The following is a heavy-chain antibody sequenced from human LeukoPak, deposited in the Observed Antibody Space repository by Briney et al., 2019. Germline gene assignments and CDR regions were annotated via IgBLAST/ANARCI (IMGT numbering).Heavy chain of an antibody. CDR1: GYSINSGYY. Sequence: SETLSLTCTVSGYSINSGYYWGWIRQPPGKGLEWIAIIYHSGSTYYNPSLKSRVTISVDTSKNQFSLKLSSVTAADTAVYYCARGEYYYGSGSYYSFDYWGQGTLVTVSS. V-gene: IGHV4-38-2*02. D-gene: IGHD3-10*01. J-gene: IGHJ4*02. CDR3: ARGEYYYGSGSYYSFDY. CDR2: IYHSGST.